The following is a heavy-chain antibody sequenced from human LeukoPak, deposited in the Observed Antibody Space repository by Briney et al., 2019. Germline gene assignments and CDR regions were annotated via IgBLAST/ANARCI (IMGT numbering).Heavy chain of an antibody. CDR3: ARVSGSYRKVDY. CDR2: INHSGST. Sequence: LSETLSLTCAVYGGSFSGYYWSWIRQPPGKGLEWIGEINHSGSTNYNPSLKSRVTISVDTSKNQFSLKLSSVTAADTAVYYCARVSGSYRKVDYWGQGTLVTVSS. V-gene: IGHV4-34*01. CDR1: GGSFSGYY. J-gene: IGHJ4*02. D-gene: IGHD1-26*01.